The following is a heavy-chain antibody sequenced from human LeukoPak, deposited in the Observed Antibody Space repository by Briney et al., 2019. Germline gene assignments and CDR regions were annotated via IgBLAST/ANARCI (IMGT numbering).Heavy chain of an antibody. Sequence: PSETLSLTCAVYGGSFSGYYWSWIRQPPGKGREWMGEINHSGSTNYNPSLKSRVTISVDTSKNQFSLKLSSVTAADTAVYYCARSGGGTRRYYYYYYGMDVWGQGTTVTVSS. V-gene: IGHV4-34*01. D-gene: IGHD2-2*01. CDR1: GGSFSGYY. CDR3: ARSGGGTRRYYYYYYGMDV. CDR2: INHSGST. J-gene: IGHJ6*02.